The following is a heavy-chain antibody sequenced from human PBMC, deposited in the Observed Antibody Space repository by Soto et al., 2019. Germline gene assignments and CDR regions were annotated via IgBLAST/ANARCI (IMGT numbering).Heavy chain of an antibody. CDR1: GGSISSYY. CDR3: ARGRPQKGGYCSSTSCYSYYYYYMDV. V-gene: IGHV4-59*01. J-gene: IGHJ6*03. Sequence: SETLSLTCIVSGGSISSYYWSWIRQPPGKGLEWIGYIYYSGSTNYNPSLKSRVTISVDTSKNQFSLKLSSVTAADTAVYYCARGRPQKGGYCSSTSCYSYYYYYMDVWGKGTTVTVSS. D-gene: IGHD2-2*01. CDR2: IYYSGST.